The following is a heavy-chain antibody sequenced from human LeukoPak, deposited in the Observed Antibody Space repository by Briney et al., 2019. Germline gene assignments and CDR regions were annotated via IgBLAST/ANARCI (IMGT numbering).Heavy chain of an antibody. V-gene: IGHV1-69*05. Sequence: ASVKVSCKASGGTFSSYAISWVRQAPGQGLEWMGGIIPIFGTANYAQKFQGRVTITTDESTSTAYMELSSLRSEDTAVYYCARGGTRGGESDYWGQGTLVTVSS. CDR2: IIPIFGTA. CDR3: ARGGTRGGESDY. D-gene: IGHD3-16*01. J-gene: IGHJ4*02. CDR1: GGTFSSYA.